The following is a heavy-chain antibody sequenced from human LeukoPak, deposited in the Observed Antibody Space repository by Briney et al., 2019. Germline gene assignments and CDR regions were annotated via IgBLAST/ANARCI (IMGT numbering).Heavy chain of an antibody. CDR3: ARDWGYCSSTSCYSDFDY. CDR2: ISYDGSNK. V-gene: IGHV3-30-3*01. D-gene: IGHD2-2*01. Sequence: PGRSLRLSCAASGFTFSSYAMHWVRQAPGKGLEWVAVISYDGSNKYYADSVKGRFTISRDNSKNTLYLQMNSLRAEDTAVYYCARDWGYCSSTSCYSDFDYWGQGTLVTVSP. J-gene: IGHJ4*02. CDR1: GFTFSSYA.